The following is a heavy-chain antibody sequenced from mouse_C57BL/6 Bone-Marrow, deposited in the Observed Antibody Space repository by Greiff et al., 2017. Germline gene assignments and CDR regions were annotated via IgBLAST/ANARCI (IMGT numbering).Heavy chain of an antibody. CDR3: AREYDAMDY. J-gene: IGHJ4*01. CDR2: IYPGSGST. CDR1: GYTFTSYW. V-gene: IGHV1-55*01. Sequence: QVQLQQPGAELVKPGASVKMSCKASGYTFTSYWITWVKQRPGQGLEWIGDIYPGSGSTNYNEKFTSKATLTVDTSSSTAYMQLSSLTSEDSAFYYCAREYDAMDYWGQGTSVTVSS.